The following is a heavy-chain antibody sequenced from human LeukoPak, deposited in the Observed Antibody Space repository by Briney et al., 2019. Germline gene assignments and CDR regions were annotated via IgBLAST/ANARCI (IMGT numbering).Heavy chain of an antibody. V-gene: IGHV3-7*01. CDR1: GFDFSSYW. Sequence: GGSLRLSCAASGFDFSSYWMTWVRQAPGKGLEWVANIKQDGSEKYYVDSVKVRFAISRDNGKKSLYLQMNSLRDEDTAVYYCARDAKYDFWSGYFPATWGQGTLVTVSS. D-gene: IGHD3/OR15-3a*01. CDR3: ARDAKYDFWSGYFPAT. CDR2: IKQDGSEK. J-gene: IGHJ4*02.